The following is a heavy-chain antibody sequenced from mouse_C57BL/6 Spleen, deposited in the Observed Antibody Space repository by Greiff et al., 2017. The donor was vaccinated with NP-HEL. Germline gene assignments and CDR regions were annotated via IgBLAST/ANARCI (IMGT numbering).Heavy chain of an antibody. Sequence: VQLQQSGAELVRPGASVTLSCKASGYTFTDYEMHWVKQTPVHGLEWIGAIDPETGGTAYNQKFKGKAILTADKSSSTAYLELRSLTSEDSAVYYCTSNSLYGYELAYWSQGTLVTVSA. CDR1: GYTFTDYE. J-gene: IGHJ3*01. CDR3: TSNSLYGYELAY. CDR2: IDPETGGT. V-gene: IGHV1-15*01. D-gene: IGHD2-2*01.